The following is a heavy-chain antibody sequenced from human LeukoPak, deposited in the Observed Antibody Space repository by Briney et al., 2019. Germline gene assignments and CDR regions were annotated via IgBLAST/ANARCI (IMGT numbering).Heavy chain of an antibody. CDR3: ARGLSYGMDV. CDR1: KFTFSSYL. V-gene: IGHV3-74*01. J-gene: IGHJ6*02. Sequence: QPGGSLRLSCAASKFTFSSYLMHWVCQAPGKGLVWVSGINKDGTSRRYVDSVKGRFTISRDNVKSTLYLQMDDLRDEDAAVYYCARGLSYGMDVWGQGTTVTVSS. CDR2: INKDGTSR.